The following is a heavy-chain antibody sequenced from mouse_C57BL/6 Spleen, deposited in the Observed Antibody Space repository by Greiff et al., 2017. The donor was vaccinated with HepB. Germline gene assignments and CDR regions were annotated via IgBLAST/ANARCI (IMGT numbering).Heavy chain of an antibody. J-gene: IGHJ2*01. D-gene: IGHD2-4*01. CDR1: GYTFTSYW. CDR3: ARSWDYDYFDY. CDR2: IDPSDSYT. Sequence: QVQLQQPGAELVKPGASVKLSCKASGYTFTSYWMQWVKQRPGQGLEWIGEIDPSDSYTNYNQKFKGKATLTVDTSSSTAYMQLSSLTSEDSAVYYCARSWDYDYFDYWGQGTTLTVSS. V-gene: IGHV1-50*01.